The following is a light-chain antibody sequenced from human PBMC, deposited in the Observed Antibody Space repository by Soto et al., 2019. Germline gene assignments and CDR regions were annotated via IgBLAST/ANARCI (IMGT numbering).Light chain of an antibody. V-gene: IGKV1-39*01. Sequence: DIQMTQSPSSLSASVGARVTITCRASPSISNYLNWYQQKPGKAPKLLIYAASSLHSGVPSRFSGSGSGTDFTLTISSLQPEDFATYYCQQSYSTPRTFGQGTKVQIK. CDR3: QQSYSTPRT. J-gene: IGKJ1*01. CDR2: AAS. CDR1: PSISNY.